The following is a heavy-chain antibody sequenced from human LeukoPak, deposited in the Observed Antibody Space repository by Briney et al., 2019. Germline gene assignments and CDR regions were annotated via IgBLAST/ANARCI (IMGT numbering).Heavy chain of an antibody. Sequence: SETLSLTCTVFGGPISSYYWSWIRQPQGKGLEWIGYVSYRGDTNYNPSLKSRVTISVDTSKNQFSLKLTSVTAADTAVYYSARPYSSNWYDAFHIWGQGTMVTVSS. CDR2: VSYRGDT. J-gene: IGHJ3*02. V-gene: IGHV4-59*01. CDR1: GGPISSYY. CDR3: ARPYSSNWYDAFHI. D-gene: IGHD6-13*01.